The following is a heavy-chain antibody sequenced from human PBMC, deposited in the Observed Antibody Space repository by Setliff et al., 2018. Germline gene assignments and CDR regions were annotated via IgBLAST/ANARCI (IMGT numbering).Heavy chain of an antibody. J-gene: IGHJ1*01. D-gene: IGHD1-26*01. CDR3: ARHKTGAVGAGEHFQH. CDR2: IYYSGTT. Sequence: SETLSLTCTVSVDSISSSTYYWGWIRQPPGKGLEWIGSIYYSGTTKYNPSLGSRVTISVDASKNQFSLKLSSVTAADTAVYYCARHKTGAVGAGEHFQHWGQGTLVTVSS. CDR1: VDSISSSTYY. V-gene: IGHV4-39*01.